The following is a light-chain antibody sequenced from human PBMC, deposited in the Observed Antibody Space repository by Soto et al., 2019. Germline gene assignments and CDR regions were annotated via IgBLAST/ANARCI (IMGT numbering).Light chain of an antibody. CDR3: SSYTNINTRACV. V-gene: IGLV2-11*01. Sequence: QSALTQPRSVSGSPGQSVTISCTGASGDIGGYNYVSWYQHHPGKAPKLIIFDVNKRPSGVPDRFSGSKSGNTASLTISGLQPEDEADYYCSSYTNINTRACVFGTGTKVTVL. J-gene: IGLJ1*01. CDR1: SGDIGGYNY. CDR2: DVN.